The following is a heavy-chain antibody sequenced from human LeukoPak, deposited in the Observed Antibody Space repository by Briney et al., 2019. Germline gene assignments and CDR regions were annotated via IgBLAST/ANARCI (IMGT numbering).Heavy chain of an antibody. V-gene: IGHV4-34*01. CDR2: INHSGST. J-gene: IGHJ4*02. CDR1: GGSFSGYY. Sequence: SETLSLTCAVYGGSFSGYYWSWIRQPPGKGLEWIGEINHSGSTNYNPSLKSRVTISVDTSKNQFSLKLSSVTAADTAVYYCARAKRMVRGVLDYWAREPWSPSPQ. CDR3: ARAKRMVRGVLDY. D-gene: IGHD3-10*01.